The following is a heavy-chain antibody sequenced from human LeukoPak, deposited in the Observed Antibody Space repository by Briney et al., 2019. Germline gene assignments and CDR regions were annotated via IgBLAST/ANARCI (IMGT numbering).Heavy chain of an antibody. Sequence: SQTLSLTCTVSGGSISSGSYYWSWIRQPAGKGLEWIGRIYTSGSTNYNPSLKSRVTISVDTSKNQFSLKLSSVTAADTAVYYCARSGYSSSWYDFRYYYMDVWGKGTTVTISS. V-gene: IGHV4-61*02. D-gene: IGHD6-13*01. J-gene: IGHJ6*03. CDR3: ARSGYSSSWYDFRYYYMDV. CDR1: GGSISSGSYY. CDR2: IYTSGST.